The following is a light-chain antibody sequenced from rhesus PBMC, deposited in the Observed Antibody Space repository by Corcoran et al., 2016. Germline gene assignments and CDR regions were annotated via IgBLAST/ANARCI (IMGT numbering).Light chain of an antibody. V-gene: IGKV1-22*01. J-gene: IGKJ3*01. Sequence: DIQMTQSPSSLSASVGDKVTIACRASLGISTWLAWYQQKPRKAPKLLIYTASSLQSGVPSRFRGSGSGTDFTLTISSLQPEDFATDYCLQYSSSPFTVGPGTKRDIK. CDR2: TAS. CDR1: LGISTW. CDR3: LQYSSSPFT.